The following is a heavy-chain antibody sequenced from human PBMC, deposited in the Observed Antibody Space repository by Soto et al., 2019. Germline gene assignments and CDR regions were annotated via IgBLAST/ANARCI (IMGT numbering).Heavy chain of an antibody. V-gene: IGHV3-74*01. Sequence: EAQLVESGGGLVQPGGSLRLSCAASGFTFSTYWMHWVRQTPGKGLVWVSRTSSDGTTPNYADSVKGRFTVSRDNAKNTLYLQMNSLRAEDTAVYFCARVGRDVTTFDIWGQGTMVTVSS. CDR3: ARVGRDVTTFDI. CDR1: GFTFSTYW. CDR2: TSSDGTTP. D-gene: IGHD3-10*01. J-gene: IGHJ3*02.